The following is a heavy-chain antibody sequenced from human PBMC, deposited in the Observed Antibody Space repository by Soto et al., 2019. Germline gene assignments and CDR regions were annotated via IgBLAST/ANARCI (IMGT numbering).Heavy chain of an antibody. CDR2: IVVGSGNT. D-gene: IGHD4-17*01. CDR1: GFTFTSSA. V-gene: IGHV1-58*01. J-gene: IGHJ4*02. CDR3: AAYDHDYGDPFDY. Sequence: QMQLVQSGPEVKKPGTSVKVSCKASGFTFTSSAVQWVRQARGQRLEWIGWIVVGSGNTNYAQKFQERVTITRDMSTSTAYMELSSLRSEDTAVYYCAAYDHDYGDPFDYWGQGTLVTVSS.